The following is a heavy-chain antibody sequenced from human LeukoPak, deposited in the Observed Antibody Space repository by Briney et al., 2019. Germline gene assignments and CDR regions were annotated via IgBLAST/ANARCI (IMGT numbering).Heavy chain of an antibody. CDR1: GDTLIELS. D-gene: IGHD3-22*01. J-gene: IGHJ5*02. V-gene: IGHV1-24*01. CDR3: ASGVHYYDSSGYRGNWFDP. Sequence: GASVKVSCKVSGDTLIELSMNWVRQSPGKGLEWMGGFDPKSGETVSAQKLQGRVTMTTDTSTSTAYMELRSLRSDDTAVYYCASGVHYYDSSGYRGNWFDPWGQGTLVTVSS. CDR2: FDPKSGET.